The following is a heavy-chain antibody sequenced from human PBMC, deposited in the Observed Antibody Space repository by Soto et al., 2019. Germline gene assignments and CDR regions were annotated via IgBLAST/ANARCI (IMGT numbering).Heavy chain of an antibody. CDR1: GYTFTSYA. Sequence: QVQLVQSGAEVKKPGASVKVSCKASGYTFTSYAMHWVRQAPGQRLAWMGWINAGKGNTKYSQKFQGRVTITRDTSASTDHMELSSLRSEDTAVYYCARGRMSFSLGYCSGRSCCCWYFDLWGRGTLVTLSS. CDR2: INAGKGNT. V-gene: IGHV1-3*01. CDR3: ARGRMSFSLGYCSGRSCCCWYFDL. J-gene: IGHJ2*01. D-gene: IGHD2-15*01.